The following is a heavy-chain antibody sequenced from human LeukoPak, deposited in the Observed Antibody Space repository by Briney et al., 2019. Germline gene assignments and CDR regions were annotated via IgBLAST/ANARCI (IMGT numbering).Heavy chain of an antibody. CDR2: ISAYNGNT. CDR1: GYTFTSYG. V-gene: IGHV1-18*01. Sequence: ASVKVPCKASGYTFTSYGISWVRQAPGQGLEWMGWISAYNGNTNYAQKLQGRVTMTTDTSTSTAYMELRSLRSDDTAVYYCARGDSIAARPNPSAFDYWGQGTLVTVSS. J-gene: IGHJ4*02. CDR3: ARGDSIAARPNPSAFDY. D-gene: IGHD6-6*01.